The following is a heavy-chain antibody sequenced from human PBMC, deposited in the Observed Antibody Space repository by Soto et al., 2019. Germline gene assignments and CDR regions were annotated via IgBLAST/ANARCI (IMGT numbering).Heavy chain of an antibody. Sequence: GSLRLSCAASGFTFSAFYMSWIRQAPGKGLEYISYISSSGTSANYADSVKGRFTISRDNAKNSLYLQMNSLGAEDTAVYYCAKEKISTSCCNWFDPWGQGTLVTVSS. V-gene: IGHV3-11*05. CDR2: ISSSGTSA. CDR3: AKEKISTSCCNWFDP. J-gene: IGHJ5*02. D-gene: IGHD2-2*01. CDR1: GFTFSAFY.